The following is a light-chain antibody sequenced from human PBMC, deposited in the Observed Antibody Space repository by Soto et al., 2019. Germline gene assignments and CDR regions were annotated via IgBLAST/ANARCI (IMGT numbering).Light chain of an antibody. CDR2: EVN. J-gene: IGLJ1*01. CDR3: FSFTTTSTHV. Sequence: SVLTLPASLSGSPGPSGTIYSTGTSGDIGAYYYVSWFQQRPGKAPQLMSSEVNNRPSGVSNRFSGSKFGNTAYLTISGLQVEDEAESFCFSFTTTSTHVFGTGTKVTVL. CDR1: SGDIGAYYY. V-gene: IGLV2-14*01.